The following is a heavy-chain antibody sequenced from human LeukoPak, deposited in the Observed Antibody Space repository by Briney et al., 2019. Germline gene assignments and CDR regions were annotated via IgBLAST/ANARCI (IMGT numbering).Heavy chain of an antibody. Sequence: GGSLRLSCAASGFTFSDYYMSWIRQAPGKGLEWVSYISSSGSTIYYADSVKGRFTISRDNAKNSLYLQMNSLRAEDTAVYYCARHQRYFDWAPDYWGQGTLVTVSS. CDR3: ARHQRYFDWAPDY. D-gene: IGHD3-9*01. CDR1: GFTFSDYY. CDR2: ISSSGSTI. V-gene: IGHV3-11*04. J-gene: IGHJ4*02.